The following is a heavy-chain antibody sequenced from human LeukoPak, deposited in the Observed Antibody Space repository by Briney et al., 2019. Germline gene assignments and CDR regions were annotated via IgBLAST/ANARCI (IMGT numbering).Heavy chain of an antibody. D-gene: IGHD5-12*01. CDR2: IDYSWSA. V-gene: IGHV4-39*07. CDR1: GDSISSNHYF. Sequence: SETLSLTCTVSGDSISSNHYFWGWIRQPPGKGLEWIGSIDYSWSAYYNPSLKSRVTISIDASKNQFSLKLNSVTAADTAMYYCARATYSGYDFGYWGRGTQVTVSS. CDR3: ARATYSGYDFGY. J-gene: IGHJ4*02.